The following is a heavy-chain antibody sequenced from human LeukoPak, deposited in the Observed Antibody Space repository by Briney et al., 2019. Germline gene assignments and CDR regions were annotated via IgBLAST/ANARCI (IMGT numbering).Heavy chain of an antibody. D-gene: IGHD1-14*01. J-gene: IGHJ6*03. CDR3: ARGLTTEGYYYYMDV. CDR1: GGTFSSYA. V-gene: IGHV1-69*05. Sequence: SVKVSCKASGGTFSSYAISWVRQAPGQGLEWMGGIIPIFGTANYAQKFQGRVTITTDESTSTAYMELSSLRSEDTAAYYCARGLTTEGYYYYMDVWGKGTTVTVSS. CDR2: IIPIFGTA.